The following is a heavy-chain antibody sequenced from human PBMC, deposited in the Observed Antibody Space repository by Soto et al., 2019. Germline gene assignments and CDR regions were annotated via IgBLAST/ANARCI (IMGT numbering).Heavy chain of an antibody. CDR1: GFTFSSYS. CDR2: ISSSSSTI. V-gene: IGHV3-48*01. J-gene: IGHJ3*02. Sequence: EVQLVESGGGLVQPGGSLRLSCAASGFTFSSYSMNWVRQAPGKGLEGVSYISSSSSTIYYADSVKGRFTISRDNAKNSLYLQMNSLRAEDTAVYYCARAGTFWGSYRLHAFDIWGQGTMVTVSS. D-gene: IGHD3-16*02. CDR3: ARAGTFWGSYRLHAFDI.